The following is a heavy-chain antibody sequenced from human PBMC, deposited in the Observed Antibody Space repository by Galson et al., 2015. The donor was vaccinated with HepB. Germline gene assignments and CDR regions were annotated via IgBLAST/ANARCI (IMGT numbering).Heavy chain of an antibody. D-gene: IGHD5-18*01. CDR1: GFTFSSYE. V-gene: IGHV3-48*03. J-gene: IGHJ4*02. Sequence: SLRLSCAASGFTFSSYEMNWVRQAPGKGLEWVSYISSSGSTIYYADSVKGRFTISRDNAKNSLYLQMNSLRAEDTAVYYCARESKRQLWSPSGDYWGQGTLVTVSS. CDR3: ARESKRQLWSPSGDY. CDR2: ISSSGSTI.